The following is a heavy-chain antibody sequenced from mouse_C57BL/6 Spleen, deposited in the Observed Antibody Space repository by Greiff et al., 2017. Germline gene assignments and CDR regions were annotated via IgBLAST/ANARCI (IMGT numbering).Heavy chain of an antibody. J-gene: IGHJ4*01. Sequence: VQLQQSGPELVKPGASVKISCKASGYSFTDYNMNWVKQSNGKSLEWIGVINPNYGTTSYNQKFKGKATLTVDQSSSTAYMQLNSLTSEDSAVYDCARRGTGRGPYYAMDYWGQGTSVTVSS. CDR3: ARRGTGRGPYYAMDY. D-gene: IGHD4-1*01. V-gene: IGHV1-39*01. CDR1: GYSFTDYN. CDR2: INPNYGTT.